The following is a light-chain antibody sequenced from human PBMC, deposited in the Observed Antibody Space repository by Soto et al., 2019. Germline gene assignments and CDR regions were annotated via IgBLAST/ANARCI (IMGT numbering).Light chain of an antibody. CDR1: QSVSSY. CDR3: QQYSSPPRT. Sequence: EIVLTQSPGSLSLSPGERATLSCRASQSVSSYLAWYQQKPGQAPRLLISGASSRATGFPDRFSGSGSGTDFSLTISRPAPEDSAVYYCQQYSSPPRTFGQGTKVEIK. V-gene: IGKV3-20*01. J-gene: IGKJ1*01. CDR2: GAS.